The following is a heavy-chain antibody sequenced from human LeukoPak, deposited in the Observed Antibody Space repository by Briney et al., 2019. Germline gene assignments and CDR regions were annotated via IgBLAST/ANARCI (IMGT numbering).Heavy chain of an antibody. CDR1: GYTFTAYY. CDR3: ARDLRGITMVRGVVDTFDI. J-gene: IGHJ3*02. CDR2: INPNSGGT. Sequence: ASVTVTCKASGYTFTAYYMHWVRQAPGQGLEWMGWINPNSGGTNYAQKFQGRVTMTRETSISTAYMELSRLTSDDTAVYYCARDLRGITMVRGVVDTFDIWGEGTKVTVSS. V-gene: IGHV1-2*02. D-gene: IGHD3-10*01.